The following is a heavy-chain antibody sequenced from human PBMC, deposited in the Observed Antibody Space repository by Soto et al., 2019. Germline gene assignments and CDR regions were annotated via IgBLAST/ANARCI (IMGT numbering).Heavy chain of an antibody. V-gene: IGHV4-39*01. CDR3: ARHRRETGTYAQPLDH. CDR1: GASISSASYY. CDR2: ISYGGAT. D-gene: IGHD1-1*01. Sequence: PSETLSLTCTVSGASISSASYYWAWIRQAPGKGLEWIGAISYGGATYHNPSLRSQITISVDPSKSQFSLDLTSVSAADTSFYFCARHRRETGTYAQPLDHWGQGTLVTVYS. J-gene: IGHJ4*02.